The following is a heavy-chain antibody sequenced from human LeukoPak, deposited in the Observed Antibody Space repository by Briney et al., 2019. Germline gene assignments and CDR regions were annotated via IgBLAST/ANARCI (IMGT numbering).Heavy chain of an antibody. CDR1: GFTFSSYA. Sequence: GGSLRLSCADSGFTFSSYAMSWGRQAPGKGLEWVSAISGSGGSTYYADSVKGRFTISRDNSKNTLYLQMNSLRAEDTAVYYCAKAVSCSGGSCYGDDASDIWGHGTMVTVSS. CDR2: ISGSGGST. D-gene: IGHD2-15*01. V-gene: IGHV3-23*01. J-gene: IGHJ3*02. CDR3: AKAVSCSGGSCYGDDASDI.